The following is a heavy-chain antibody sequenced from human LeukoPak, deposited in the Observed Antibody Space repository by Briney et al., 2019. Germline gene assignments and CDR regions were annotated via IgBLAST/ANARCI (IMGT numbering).Heavy chain of an antibody. Sequence: SETLSLTCSVSGGSFNGYHCNWIRQPPGQGLEWIGYISYSGTTNYNPSLKSRVTISLDTSKNQFSLNLSSVTAADTAVYYCARDGSYYAYWGQGTLVTVSS. D-gene: IGHD1-26*01. CDR1: GGSFNGYH. CDR2: ISYSGTT. J-gene: IGHJ4*02. CDR3: ARDGSYYAY. V-gene: IGHV4-59*01.